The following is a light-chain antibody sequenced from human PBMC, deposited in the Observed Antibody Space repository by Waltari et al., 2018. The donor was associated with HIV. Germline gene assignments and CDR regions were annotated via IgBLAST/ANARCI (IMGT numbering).Light chain of an antibody. V-gene: IGKV3-20*01. CDR1: QNVGNNY. Sequence: EIVLTQSPGTLSLSPGKRATLSCRASQNVGNNYLAWFQQKPGQAPRLLVYNPSTRATGIPDRFSGSGSGTHFTLTISRLEPEDFAVYYCHQYAYSPRTFGQGTKVEI. CDR3: HQYAYSPRT. J-gene: IGKJ1*01. CDR2: NPS.